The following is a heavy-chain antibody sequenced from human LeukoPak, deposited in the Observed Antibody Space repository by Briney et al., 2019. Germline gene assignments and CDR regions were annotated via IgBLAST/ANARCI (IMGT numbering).Heavy chain of an antibody. J-gene: IGHJ4*02. V-gene: IGHV3-21*01. D-gene: IGHD2-15*01. CDR2: ISSTSSYV. CDR3: ASDPGSYCNDGSCYRQGYFDY. CDR1: GFSFNAYS. Sequence: PGGSLRLSCAASGFSFNAYSMNWVRQAPGRGLEWVSSISSTSSYVYYADSMKGRFTISRDNAKSSLFLQMSSLRAEDTAVYYCASDPGSYCNDGSCYRQGYFDYWGQGTLVTVSS.